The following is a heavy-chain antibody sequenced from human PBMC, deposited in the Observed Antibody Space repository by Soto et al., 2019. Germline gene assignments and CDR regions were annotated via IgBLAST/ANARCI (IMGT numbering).Heavy chain of an antibody. V-gene: IGHV1-8*01. J-gene: IGHJ5*02. Sequence: QVQLVQSGAEVKKPGASVKVSCKASGYTFTSYDINWGRQATVQGLEYLGWMNPNRGNTGYVQKLQGRVTMTRDTSISTAYMERSSLRSDDTAVYYCARGIKYGDYSRWCDPWGQGTLVTVSS. CDR1: GYTFTSYD. CDR3: ARGIKYGDYSRWCDP. D-gene: IGHD4-17*01. CDR2: MNPNRGNT.